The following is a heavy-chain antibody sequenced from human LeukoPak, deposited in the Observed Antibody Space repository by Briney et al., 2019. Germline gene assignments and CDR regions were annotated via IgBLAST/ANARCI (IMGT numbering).Heavy chain of an antibody. CDR3: ASFTQYYDFWPDAFDI. CDR2: IYSGGSA. J-gene: IGHJ3*02. CDR1: GFTFSDYY. V-gene: IGHV3-66*01. D-gene: IGHD3-3*01. Sequence: GGSLRLSCAASGFTFSDYYMSWVRQAPGKGLEWVSVIYSGGSAYYADSVKGRFTISRDNSKNTLYLQMNSLRAEDTAVYYCASFTQYYDFWPDAFDIWGQGTMVTVSS.